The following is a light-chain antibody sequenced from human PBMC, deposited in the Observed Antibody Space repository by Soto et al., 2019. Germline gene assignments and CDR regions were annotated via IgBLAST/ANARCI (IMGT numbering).Light chain of an antibody. CDR1: GSNIGKNT. J-gene: IGLJ2*01. CDR3: AAWDDSPNGVV. Sequence: QSVLTQPPSASGSPGQRVTISCSGGGSNIGKNTVHWYQVLPGTAPKLLIYSNGQRPSGVPDRFSGSKSGTSASLAISGLQSADEADYYCAAWDDSPNGVVFGGGTKLTVL. V-gene: IGLV1-44*01. CDR2: SNG.